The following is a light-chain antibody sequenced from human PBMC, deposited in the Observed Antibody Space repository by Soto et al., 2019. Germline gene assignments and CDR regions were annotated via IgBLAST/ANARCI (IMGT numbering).Light chain of an antibody. V-gene: IGKV3-15*01. CDR2: GAS. CDR1: QSVRTD. Sequence: EIVMTQSPATLSVSPGERATLSCRASQSVRTDLAWYQQKPGQAPRLLIYGASTRATGIPARFSASGSRTDFTLTISRLEPEDFAVYYCQRYGSSPETFGQGTKVDIK. CDR3: QRYGSSPET. J-gene: IGKJ1*01.